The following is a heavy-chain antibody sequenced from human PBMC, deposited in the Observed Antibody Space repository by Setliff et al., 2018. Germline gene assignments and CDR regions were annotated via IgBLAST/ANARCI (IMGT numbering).Heavy chain of an antibody. CDR2: ISSSSSYI. J-gene: IGHJ4*02. CDR1: GFTFSSYS. V-gene: IGHV3-21*01. D-gene: IGHD5-12*01. CDR3: ARGPARREMATIWVDY. Sequence: GGSLRLSCAASGFTFSSYSMSWVRQAPGKGLEWVSSISSSSSYIYYADSVKGRFTISRDNAKNSLYLQMNSLRAEDTAVYYCARGPARREMATIWVDYWGQGTLVTVSS.